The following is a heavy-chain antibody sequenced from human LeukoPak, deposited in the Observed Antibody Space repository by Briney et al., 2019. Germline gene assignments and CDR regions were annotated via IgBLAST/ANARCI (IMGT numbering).Heavy chain of an antibody. Sequence: SETLSLTCAVYGGSFSGYYWSWIRQPPGKGLEWIGEINHSGSTNYNPSLKSRVTISVDTSKNQFSLKLSSVTAADTAVYYCARLKVVAAKSDYWGQGTLVTVSS. CDR1: GGSFSGYY. CDR3: ARLKVVAAKSDY. CDR2: INHSGST. V-gene: IGHV4-34*01. D-gene: IGHD2-15*01. J-gene: IGHJ4*02.